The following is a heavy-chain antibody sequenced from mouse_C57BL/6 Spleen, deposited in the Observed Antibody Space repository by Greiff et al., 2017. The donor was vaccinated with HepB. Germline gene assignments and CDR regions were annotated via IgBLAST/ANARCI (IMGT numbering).Heavy chain of an antibody. V-gene: IGHV5-9-1*02. CDR1: GFTFSSYA. D-gene: IGHD1-1*01. CDR3: TRGVGSSYDY. Sequence: EVKVVESGEGLVKPGGSLKLSCAASGFTFSSYAMSWVRQTPEKRLEWVAYISSGGDYIYYADTVKGRFTISRDNARNTLYLQMSSLKSEDTAMYYCTRGVGSSYDYWGQGTTLTVSS. CDR2: ISSGGDYI. J-gene: IGHJ2*01.